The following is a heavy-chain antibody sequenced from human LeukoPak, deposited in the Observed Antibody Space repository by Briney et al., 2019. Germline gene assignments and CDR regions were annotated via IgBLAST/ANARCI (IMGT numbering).Heavy chain of an antibody. D-gene: IGHD3-10*01. J-gene: IGHJ4*02. CDR1: GGSISSYY. Sequence: PSETLSLTCTVSGGSISSYYWSWIRQPPGKGLEWIGYIYYSGSTNYNPSLKSRVTISVDTSKNQFSLKVSSVTAADTAVYYCARGLGITMIRGVAFDYWGQGTLVTVSS. CDR3: ARGLGITMIRGVAFDY. V-gene: IGHV4-59*08. CDR2: IYYSGST.